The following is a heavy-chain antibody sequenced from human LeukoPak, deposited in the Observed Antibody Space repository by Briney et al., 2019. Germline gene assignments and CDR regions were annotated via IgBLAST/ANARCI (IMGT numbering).Heavy chain of an antibody. CDR3: ARESAYVGAD. V-gene: IGHV1-2*02. CDR1: GYTFTGYY. D-gene: IGHD1-26*01. J-gene: IGHJ4*02. CDR2: INPNSGGT. Sequence: ASVKVSCKASGYTFTGYYMHWVRQAPGQGLEWMGWINPNSGGTNYAQKFQGRVTMTRDTSISTAYMGLSRLRSDDTAVYYCARESAYVGADWGQGTLVTVSS.